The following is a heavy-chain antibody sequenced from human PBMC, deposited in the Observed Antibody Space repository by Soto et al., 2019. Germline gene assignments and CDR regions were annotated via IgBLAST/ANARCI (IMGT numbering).Heavy chain of an antibody. D-gene: IGHD3-16*01. CDR3: ARDTGGTLHPFDY. CDR1: GLPFSGYS. Sequence: GWSLSLSCAASGLPFSGYSVSWVRQEPGKGLEWVSTISGSGGNKYYADSVKGRFTISRDNSKNTLYLQMNSLRAEDTAVYYCARDTGGTLHPFDYWGQGTLVTVSS. J-gene: IGHJ4*02. CDR2: ISGSGGNK. V-gene: IGHV3-23*01.